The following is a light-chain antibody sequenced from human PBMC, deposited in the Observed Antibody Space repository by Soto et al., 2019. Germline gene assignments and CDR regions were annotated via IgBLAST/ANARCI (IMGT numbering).Light chain of an antibody. Sequence: IQMTPSPSSLSASVSYRVIITCRASQSISNHLNWYQQKPGKAPKLLIFAASSLQSGVPSRFSGSRSGPDFTLTISSLQPEDFATYYCQQSYSSPPTFGQGTKVDNK. CDR1: QSISNH. J-gene: IGKJ1*01. CDR2: AAS. V-gene: IGKV1-39*01. CDR3: QQSYSSPPT.